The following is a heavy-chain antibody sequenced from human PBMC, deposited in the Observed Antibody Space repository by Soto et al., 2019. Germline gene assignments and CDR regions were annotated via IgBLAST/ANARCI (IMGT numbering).Heavy chain of an antibody. V-gene: IGHV5-51*01. CDR1: GYCFTSCW. Sequence: GASLKISSEGSGYCFTSCWICWVREMAGKGLEWMGIIYPGDSDTRYSPSFQGQVTISADKSISTAYLQWSSLKASDTGMYYCARRYSGMDVWGQGTTVTVSS. D-gene: IGHD2-15*01. CDR2: IYPGDSDT. J-gene: IGHJ6*02. CDR3: ARRYSGMDV.